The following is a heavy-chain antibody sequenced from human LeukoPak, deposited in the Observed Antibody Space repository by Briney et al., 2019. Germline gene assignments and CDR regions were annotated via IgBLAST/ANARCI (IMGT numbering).Heavy chain of an antibody. V-gene: IGHV3-7*01. CDR1: GFTFMSYS. CDR3: ATERGYITGYPYYFDY. D-gene: IGHD5-18*01. J-gene: IGHJ4*02. CDR2: IKQDGSEK. Sequence: GGSLRLSCAASGFTFMSYSMNWVRQAPGKGLEWVANIKQDGSEKYYVDSVKGRFTISRDNAKNSMYLQMNSLRAEDTAVYYCATERGYITGYPYYFDYWGQGTLVTVSS.